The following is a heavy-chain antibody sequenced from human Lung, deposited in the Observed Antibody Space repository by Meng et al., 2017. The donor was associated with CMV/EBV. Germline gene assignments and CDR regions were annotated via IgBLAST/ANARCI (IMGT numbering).Heavy chain of an antibody. J-gene: IGHJ4*02. D-gene: IGHD2/OR15-2a*01. CDR1: GFTFSSYA. V-gene: IGHV3-30-3*01. CDR2: ISYDGSNK. CDR3: ARESQIGFDY. Sequence: GGSLRLXCAASGFTFSSYAMHWVRQAPGKGLEWVAVISYDGSNKYYADSVKGRFTISRDNSKNTLYLQMNSLRAEDTAVYYCARESQIGFDYWGQGTLVNGAS.